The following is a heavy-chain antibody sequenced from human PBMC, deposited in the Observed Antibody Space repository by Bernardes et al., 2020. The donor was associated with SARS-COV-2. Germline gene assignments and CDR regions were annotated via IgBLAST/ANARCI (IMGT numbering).Heavy chain of an antibody. CDR2: ISGSGGST. CDR3: AREGRAVPHFDY. V-gene: IGHV3-23*01. Sequence: GGSLRLSCAASGFTFSSYAMSWVRQAPGKGLEWVSAISGSGGSTYYADSVRGRFTISRDNSKNTVYLQMISLRAEDTAVYYCAREGRAVPHFDYWGQGTLVTVSS. D-gene: IGHD2-2*01. CDR1: GFTFSSYA. J-gene: IGHJ4*02.